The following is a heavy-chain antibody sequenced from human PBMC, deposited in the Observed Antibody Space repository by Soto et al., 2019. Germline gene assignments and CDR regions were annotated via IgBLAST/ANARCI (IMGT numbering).Heavy chain of an antibody. CDR3: ARVVVVAATPYRPFDP. V-gene: IGHV4-39*01. D-gene: IGHD2-15*01. CDR2: IYYSGST. J-gene: IGHJ5*02. CDR1: GGSISSSSYY. Sequence: QLQLQESGPGLVKPSETLSLTCTVSGGSISSSSYYWGWIRQPPGKGLEWIGSIYYSGSTYYNPPRKSRVTISVDPSKNQFSLKLSSVTAADTAVYYCARVVVVAATPYRPFDPWGQGTLVTVSS.